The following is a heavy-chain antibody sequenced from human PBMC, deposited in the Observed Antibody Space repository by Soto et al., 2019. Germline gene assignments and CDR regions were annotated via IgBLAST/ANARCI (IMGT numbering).Heavy chain of an antibody. CDR1: GGTFSSYA. CDR3: AGDWDYYYGMDV. CDR2: IIPIFGTA. Sequence: SVKVSCKXSGGTFSSYAISWVRQAPGQGLEWMGGIIPIFGTANYAQKFQGRVTITADESTSTAYMELSSLRSEDTAVYYCAGDWDYYYGMDVWGQGTTVTVSS. V-gene: IGHV1-69*13. D-gene: IGHD3-16*01. J-gene: IGHJ6*02.